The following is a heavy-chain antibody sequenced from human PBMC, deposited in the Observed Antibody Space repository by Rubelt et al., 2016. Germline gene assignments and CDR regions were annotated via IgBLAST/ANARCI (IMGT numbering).Heavy chain of an antibody. CDR2: ISSGGSHM. V-gene: IGHV3-21*01. D-gene: IGHD2-15*01. CDR3: ARGGYCSEGTCYNWFDP. Sequence: SGGGVVQPGRSLRLSCAAAGFTFTKSAMHWVRQAPGKGLEWVSSISSGGSHMYYADSVKGRFTIYRDNAKNTLYLQLNSLRAEDTAVYYCARGGYCSEGTCYNWFDPWGQGTLVTVSS. CDR1: GFTFTKSA. J-gene: IGHJ5*02.